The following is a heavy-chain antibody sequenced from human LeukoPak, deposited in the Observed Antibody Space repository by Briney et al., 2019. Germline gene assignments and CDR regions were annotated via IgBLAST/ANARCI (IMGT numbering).Heavy chain of an antibody. CDR3: ARPRGYRGAFDI. CDR2: IYYSGST. Sequence: SETLSLTCTVSGGSISSGGYYWSWIRQHPGKGLEWIGYIYYSGSTYYNPSLKSRVTISVDTSKNQFSLKLSSVTAADTAVYYCARPRGYRGAFDIWGQGTMVTVSS. J-gene: IGHJ3*02. CDR1: GGSISSGGYY. V-gene: IGHV4-31*03. D-gene: IGHD1-1*01.